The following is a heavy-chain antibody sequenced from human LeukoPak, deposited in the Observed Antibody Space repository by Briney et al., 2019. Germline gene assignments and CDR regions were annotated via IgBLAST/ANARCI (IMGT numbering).Heavy chain of an antibody. J-gene: IGHJ4*02. CDR3: AKDPFSDSSGYRGY. D-gene: IGHD3-22*01. CDR2: ISGSGGST. Sequence: PGGSLRLSCTASGFTFSSYGMSWVRQAPGKGLEWVSAISGSGGSTYYADSVKGRFTISRDNSKNTLYLQMNSLRAEDTAVYYCAKDPFSDSSGYRGYRGQGTLVTVSS. V-gene: IGHV3-23*01. CDR1: GFTFSSYG.